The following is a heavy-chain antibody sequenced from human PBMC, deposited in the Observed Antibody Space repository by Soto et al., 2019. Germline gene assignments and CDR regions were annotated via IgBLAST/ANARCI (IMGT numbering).Heavy chain of an antibody. J-gene: IGHJ6*02. CDR3: ARGVGATYYYGMDV. D-gene: IGHD1-26*01. V-gene: IGHV1-69*13. Sequence: SVKVACKASGGTFSSYAISWVRQAPGQGLEWMGGIIPIFGTANYAQKFQGRVTITADESTSTAYMELSSLRSEDTAVYYCARGVGATYYYGMDVWGQGTTVTVSS. CDR2: IIPIFGTA. CDR1: GGTFSSYA.